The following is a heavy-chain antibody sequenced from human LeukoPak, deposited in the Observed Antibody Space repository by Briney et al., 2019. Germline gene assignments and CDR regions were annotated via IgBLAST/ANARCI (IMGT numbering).Heavy chain of an antibody. V-gene: IGHV1-18*01. CDR1: GYTFTSYG. Sequence: GASVKVSCKASGYTFTSYGISWVRQAPGQGLEWMGWISAYNGNTNYAQKLQGRVTMTTDTSTSTAYMELRSLRSDDTAVYYCARVGATMIVVVTTVQNWFDPWGQGTLVTVSS. D-gene: IGHD3-22*01. J-gene: IGHJ5*02. CDR3: ARVGATMIVVVTTVQNWFDP. CDR2: ISAYNGNT.